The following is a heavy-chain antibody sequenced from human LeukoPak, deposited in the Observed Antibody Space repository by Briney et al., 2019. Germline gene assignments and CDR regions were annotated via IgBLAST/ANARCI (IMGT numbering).Heavy chain of an antibody. CDR3: ARYCDPSYGLDV. J-gene: IGHJ6*02. D-gene: IGHD1-26*01. Sequence: ASVKVSFTPSGYTFTIYYMHSVRQAPGQGLEWMGMINPTGGSTNYAQRFQGRVTMARDTATSTVYMELSSLRSEDTAVYYCARYCDPSYGLDVWGQGTTVTVSS. CDR2: INPTGGST. CDR1: GYTFTIYY. V-gene: IGHV1-46*01.